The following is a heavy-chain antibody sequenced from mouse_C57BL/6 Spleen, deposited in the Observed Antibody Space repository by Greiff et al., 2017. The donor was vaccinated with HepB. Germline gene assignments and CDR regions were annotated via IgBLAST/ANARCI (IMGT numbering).Heavy chain of an antibody. J-gene: IGHJ3*01. D-gene: IGHD2-4*01. Sequence: QVQLKESDAELVKPGASVKISCKVSGYTFTDHTIHWMKQRPEQGLGWIGDIYPRDGSTKYNEKFKGKATLTADKSSSTAYMQLNSLTSEDSAVYFCARSRGYDYDGAWFAYWGQGTLVTVSA. CDR1: GYTFTDHT. V-gene: IGHV1-78*01. CDR2: IYPRDGST. CDR3: ARSRGYDYDGAWFAY.